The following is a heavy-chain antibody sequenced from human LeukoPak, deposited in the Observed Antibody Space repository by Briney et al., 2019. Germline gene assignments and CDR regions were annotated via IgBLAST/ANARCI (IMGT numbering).Heavy chain of an antibody. CDR2: IRYDGSKK. D-gene: IGHD6-13*01. CDR3: AKDSSSWWDYFDY. J-gene: IGHJ4*02. Sequence: PGESLRLSCAASGFTFSSYGMHWVRQAPGKGLEWVTFIRYDGSKKYYADSVKGRFTISRDNSKNTLYLQMNSLRAEDTAVYYCAKDSSSWWDYFDYWGQGTLVTVSS. CDR1: GFTFSSYG. V-gene: IGHV3-30*02.